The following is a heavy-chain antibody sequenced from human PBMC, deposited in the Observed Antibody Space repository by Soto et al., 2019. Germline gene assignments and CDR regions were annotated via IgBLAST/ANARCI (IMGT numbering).Heavy chain of an antibody. Sequence: SVKVSCKPSGTTFDRFTFNWVRQAPGQGLEWMGGFVPMFGSASIAQRFQGRRRINADASADTGYMELRDLGSEDTAIYFCAREYDTTGHYSWFDPWGQGTLVTVSS. CDR2: FVPMFGSA. D-gene: IGHD1-1*01. V-gene: IGHV1-69*13. J-gene: IGHJ5*02. CDR1: GTTFDRFT. CDR3: AREYDTTGHYSWFDP.